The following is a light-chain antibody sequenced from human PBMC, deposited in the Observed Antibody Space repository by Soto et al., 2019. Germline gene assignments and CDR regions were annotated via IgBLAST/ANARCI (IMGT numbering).Light chain of an antibody. CDR1: QDISSN. CDR2: GAS. Sequence: EIVMTQSPTTLSVSPGERGTPSCRASQDISSNLAWYQQKPGQTPRLLIHGASTRATGIPARFSGSGSGTRFTLTIASLQSEDFAVYYCQQYDNWPRTFGQGTKVDIK. CDR3: QQYDNWPRT. V-gene: IGKV3-15*01. J-gene: IGKJ1*01.